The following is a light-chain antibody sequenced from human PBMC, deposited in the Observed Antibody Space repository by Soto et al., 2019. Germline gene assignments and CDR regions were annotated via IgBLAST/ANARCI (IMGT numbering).Light chain of an antibody. CDR3: QQYNNWPPIS. V-gene: IGKV3-15*01. CDR1: QSVSSN. CDR2: GAS. J-gene: IGKJ5*01. Sequence: EIVMTQSPATLSVSPGERATLSCRASQSVSSNLDWYQQKPGQAPRLLIYGASTRATGIPAWFSGSGSGTEFTLTISSLQSEDFAVYYCQQYNNWPPISFGQGTRLEIK.